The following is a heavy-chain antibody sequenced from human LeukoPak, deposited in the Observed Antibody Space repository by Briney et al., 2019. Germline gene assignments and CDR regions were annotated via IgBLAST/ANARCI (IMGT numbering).Heavy chain of an antibody. D-gene: IGHD5-12*01. CDR3: ARPDIVATITGYYYYMDV. CDR2: ISSSSSYI. Sequence: GGSLRLSCAASGFTFSSYSMNWVRQAPGKGLEWVSSISSSSSYIYYADSVKGRFTISRDNAKNSLYLQMNSLRAEDTAVYYCARPDIVATITGYYYYMDVWGKGTTVTVSS. J-gene: IGHJ6*03. V-gene: IGHV3-21*01. CDR1: GFTFSSYS.